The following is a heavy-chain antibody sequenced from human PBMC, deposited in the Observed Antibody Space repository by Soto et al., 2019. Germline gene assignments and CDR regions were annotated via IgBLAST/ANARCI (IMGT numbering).Heavy chain of an antibody. V-gene: IGHV1-69*06. Sequence: ASVKVSCKASGGTFSSYAISWVRQAPGQGLEWMGGIIPIFGTANYAQKFQGRVTITADKSTSTAYMELSSLRSEDTAVYYCARDSYYYDSSGYYPSPYDAFDIWGQGTMVTVSS. CDR3: ARDSYYYDSSGYYPSPYDAFDI. J-gene: IGHJ3*02. CDR1: GGTFSSYA. D-gene: IGHD3-22*01. CDR2: IIPIFGTA.